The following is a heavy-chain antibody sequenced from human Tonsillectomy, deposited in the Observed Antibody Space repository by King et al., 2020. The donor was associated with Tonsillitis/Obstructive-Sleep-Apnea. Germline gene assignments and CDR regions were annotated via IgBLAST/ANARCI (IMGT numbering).Heavy chain of an antibody. CDR2: INWNGGST. J-gene: IGHJ4*02. CDR3: ARVASLITMARGVGFDY. V-gene: IGHV3-20*04. CDR1: GFTFDDYG. Sequence: VQLVESGGGVVRPGGSLRLSCAASGFTFDDYGMTWVRQAPGKGLEWVSGINWNGGSTGYADSVKGRFTISRDNAKNSLYLQMNSLRAEDTALYYCARVASLITMARGVGFDYWGQGTLVTVSS. D-gene: IGHD3-10*01.